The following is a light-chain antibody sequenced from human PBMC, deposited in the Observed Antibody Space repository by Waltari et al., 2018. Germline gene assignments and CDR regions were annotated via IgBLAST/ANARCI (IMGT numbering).Light chain of an antibody. Sequence: EIVLTQSPATLSLSPGERATLSCRASQSVSSYLAWYQQKPGQAPRLLIYDASNRATGIPARFSGSGSGTDFTLTISSLEPEDSAVYYCHQRSNWPGAFGGGTKVEIK. CDR1: QSVSSY. J-gene: IGKJ4*01. CDR3: HQRSNWPGA. V-gene: IGKV3-11*01. CDR2: DAS.